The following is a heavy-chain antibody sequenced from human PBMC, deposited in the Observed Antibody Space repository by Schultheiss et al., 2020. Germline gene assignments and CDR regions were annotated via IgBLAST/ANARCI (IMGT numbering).Heavy chain of an antibody. Sequence: SETLSLTCAVYGGSFSGYYWSWIRQPPGKGLEWIGSIYYSGSTYYNPSLKSRVTISVDTSKNQFSLKLSSLTAADTAVYYCARVDYGDYSRDSWGQGTLVNVSS. CDR3: ARVDYGDYSRDS. J-gene: IGHJ4*02. CDR1: GGSFSGYY. D-gene: IGHD4-17*01. CDR2: IYYSGST. V-gene: IGHV4-34*01.